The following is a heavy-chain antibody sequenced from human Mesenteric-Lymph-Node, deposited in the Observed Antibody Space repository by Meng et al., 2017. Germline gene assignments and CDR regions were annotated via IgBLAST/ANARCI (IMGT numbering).Heavy chain of an antibody. CDR3: ANGYSPDY. D-gene: IGHD5-12*01. J-gene: IGHJ4*02. Sequence: GESLKISCAASGFTFSSYWMHWVRQAPGKGLVWVSRINSDGSSTSYADSVKGRFTISRDNSRNTLYMQMNSLRVEDTAVYYCANGYSPDYWGQGTLVTVSS. CDR1: GFTFSSYW. V-gene: IGHV3-74*01. CDR2: INSDGSST.